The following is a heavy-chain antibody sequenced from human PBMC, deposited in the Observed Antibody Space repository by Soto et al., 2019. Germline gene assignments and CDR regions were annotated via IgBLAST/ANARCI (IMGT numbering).Heavy chain of an antibody. CDR2: ISRSGRGSA. V-gene: IGHV3-23*01. CDR3: ARGRYLDSSDYWVANLPFDH. D-gene: IGHD3-22*01. Sequence: HPGGSLRLACAASGFTVNSYVMTWVRQAPGEGLEWVSSISRSGRGSAYYADSVKGRFTISRDNSENTLFLQMNNLRDEDTALYYCARGRYLDSSDYWVANLPFDHWGLGTLVTVSS. CDR1: GFTVNSYV. J-gene: IGHJ4*02.